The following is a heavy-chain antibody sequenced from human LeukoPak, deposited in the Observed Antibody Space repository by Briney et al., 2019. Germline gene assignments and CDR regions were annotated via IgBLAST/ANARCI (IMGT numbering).Heavy chain of an antibody. Sequence: GGSLRLSCAASGFTFSDYYMSWIRQAPGKGLEWVSYISSSGSTIYYADSVKGRFTISRDNAKNSLYLQMNSLRAEDTAVYYCARDLAVVVAAIYAFDIWGQGTMVTVSS. J-gene: IGHJ3*02. D-gene: IGHD2-15*01. CDR1: GFTFSDYY. CDR3: ARDLAVVVAAIYAFDI. CDR2: ISSSGSTI. V-gene: IGHV3-11*01.